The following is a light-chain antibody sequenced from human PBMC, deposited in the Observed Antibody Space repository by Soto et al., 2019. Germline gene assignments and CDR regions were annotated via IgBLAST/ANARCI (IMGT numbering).Light chain of an antibody. CDR3: QQYGSSPRT. Sequence: EIVLTQSPGTLSLSPGERATLSCRASQSVRSDYLAWYQQKPGQAPRLHIYGASTRATGIPDRFTGSGSGTDVTLTISRLEPEEFAVYYCQQYGSSPRTFGQGTKVDIK. V-gene: IGKV3-20*01. CDR1: QSVRSDY. J-gene: IGKJ1*01. CDR2: GAS.